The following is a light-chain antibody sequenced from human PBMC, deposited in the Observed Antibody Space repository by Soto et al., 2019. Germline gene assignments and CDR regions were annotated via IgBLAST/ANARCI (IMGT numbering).Light chain of an antibody. Sequence: EIVLTQSPGTLSLSPGDRATLSCRASQSVSSSYLAWYQHKPGQAPRLLIYGASSRATGIPDRFSGSGSGTDFTLTISRLEPEDFAVYYCQQYGSSPPWTFGQGTKVEIK. CDR2: GAS. CDR1: QSVSSSY. J-gene: IGKJ1*01. V-gene: IGKV3-20*01. CDR3: QQYGSSPPWT.